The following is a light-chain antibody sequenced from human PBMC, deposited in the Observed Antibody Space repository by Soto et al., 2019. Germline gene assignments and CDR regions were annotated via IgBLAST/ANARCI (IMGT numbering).Light chain of an antibody. J-gene: IGKJ3*01. CDR2: DAS. V-gene: IGKV1-33*01. CDR1: QDISNY. CDR3: QQYDNLPPFT. Sequence: DIQMTQAPSSLSASVGDRVTITCQASQDISNYLNWYQQKAGKAPKLLIYDASNLETGVPSRFSGSGSGTDFTFTISSLQPDDIATYYCQQYDNLPPFTFGPGTKVDIK.